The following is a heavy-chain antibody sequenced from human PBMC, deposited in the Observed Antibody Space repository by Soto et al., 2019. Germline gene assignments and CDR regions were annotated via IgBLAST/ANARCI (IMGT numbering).Heavy chain of an antibody. J-gene: IGHJ6*03. CDR2: MNPNSGNT. CDR3: ARSIRVRGVCGGQNNYYYYRNV. V-gene: IGHV1-8*01. D-gene: IGHD3-10*01. Sequence: ASVKVSCKASGYTFTSYDINWVRQATGQGLEWMGWMNPNSGNTGYAQKFQGRVTMTRNTSISTAYMELSSLRSGVTDVYFCARSIRVRGVCGGQNNYYYYRNVWGKGTTVTVAS. CDR1: GYTFTSYD.